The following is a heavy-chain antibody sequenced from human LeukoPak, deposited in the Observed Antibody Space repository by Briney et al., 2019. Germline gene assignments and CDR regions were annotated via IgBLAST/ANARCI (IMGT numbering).Heavy chain of an antibody. CDR3: AKDGDGSRTGYYQKSDY. J-gene: IGHJ4*02. V-gene: IGHV3-23*01. Sequence: GGSLRLSCAASGFTFSTYAMSWVRQAPGRGLEWVSTIGGGGGGTYYADSVKGRFTISRDNSKNTLYLQMNSLRAEDTAVYYCAKDGDGSRTGYYQKSDYWGQGTLVTVSA. D-gene: IGHD3-22*01. CDR1: GFTFSTYA. CDR2: IGGGGGGT.